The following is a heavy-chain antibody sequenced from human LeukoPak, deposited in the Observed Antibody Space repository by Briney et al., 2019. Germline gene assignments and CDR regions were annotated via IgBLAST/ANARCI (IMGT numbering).Heavy chain of an antibody. J-gene: IGHJ4*02. Sequence: SSETLSLTCTVSGGSISSYYWSWIRQPPGKGLEWIGYIYYSGSTNYNPSLKSRVTISVDTSKNQFSLKLSSVTAADTAVYYCARGVYIAAAQYGFWGQGTLVTVSS. D-gene: IGHD6-13*01. CDR2: IYYSGST. V-gene: IGHV4-59*08. CDR1: GGSISSYY. CDR3: ARGVYIAAAQYGF.